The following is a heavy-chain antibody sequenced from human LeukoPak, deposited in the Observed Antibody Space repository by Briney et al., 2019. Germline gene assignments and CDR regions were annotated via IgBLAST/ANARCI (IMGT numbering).Heavy chain of an antibody. V-gene: IGHV3-15*01. CDR3: TTGLWELQINYYYMEV. J-gene: IGHJ6*03. Sequence: GGSLRLSCAASGFAFSSYAMSWVRQAPGKGLEWVGRIKSKTDGGTTDYAAPVKGRFTISRDDSKNTLYLQMNSLKTEDTAVYYCTTGLWELQINYYYMEVWGKGTTVTVSS. D-gene: IGHD1-26*01. CDR2: IKSKTDGGTT. CDR1: GFAFSSYA.